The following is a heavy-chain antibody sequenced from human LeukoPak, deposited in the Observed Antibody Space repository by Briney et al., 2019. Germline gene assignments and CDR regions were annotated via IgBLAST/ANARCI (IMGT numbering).Heavy chain of an antibody. Sequence: NPSETLSLTCAVYGGSFSGYYWSWIRQPPGKGLEWIGEINHSGSTNYNPSLKSRVTISVDTSKNQFSLKLSSVTAADTAVYYCARDRGRLRSPIDYWGQGTLVTVSS. J-gene: IGHJ4*02. V-gene: IGHV4-34*01. D-gene: IGHD4-17*01. CDR3: ARDRGRLRSPIDY. CDR2: INHSGST. CDR1: GGSFSGYY.